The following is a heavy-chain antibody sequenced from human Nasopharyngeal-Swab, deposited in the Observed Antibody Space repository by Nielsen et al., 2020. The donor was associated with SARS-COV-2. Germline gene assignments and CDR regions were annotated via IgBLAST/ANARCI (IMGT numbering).Heavy chain of an antibody. D-gene: IGHD6-13*01. Sequence: GGSLRLSCAASGFTFSSYDMHWVRQATGKGLEWVSAIGTAGDTYYPGSVKGRFTISRENAKNSLYLQMNRLRAGDTAVYYCARARIAAAGYYFDYWGQGTLVTVSS. J-gene: IGHJ4*02. CDR3: ARARIAAAGYYFDY. CDR1: GFTFSSYD. CDR2: IGTAGDT. V-gene: IGHV3-13*01.